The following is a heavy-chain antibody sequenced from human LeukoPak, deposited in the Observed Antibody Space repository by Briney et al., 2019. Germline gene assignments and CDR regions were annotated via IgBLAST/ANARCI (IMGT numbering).Heavy chain of an antibody. CDR2: LDYSGST. V-gene: IGHV4-31*03. CDR3: ARCAGHSSSFFDY. D-gene: IGHD6-6*01. CDR1: GVSISSGDDD. Sequence: SETLSLTCTVSGVSISSGDDDWSWLRQHPGKGLEWIGSLDYSGSTYYNPALRSRLTISVDTSKSQFALRLSSVTAADTAVYYCARCAGHSSSFFDYWGQGTLVSVSS. J-gene: IGHJ4*02.